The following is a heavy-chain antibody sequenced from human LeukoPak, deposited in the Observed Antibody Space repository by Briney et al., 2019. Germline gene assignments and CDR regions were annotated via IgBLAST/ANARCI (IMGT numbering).Heavy chain of an antibody. CDR2: IWYDGSNK. V-gene: IGHV3-33*01. CDR1: GFTFSSYG. CDR3: ARGNGDYEGGLDY. J-gene: IGHJ4*02. D-gene: IGHD4-17*01. Sequence: GGSLRLSCAASGFTFSSYGMHWVRQAPGKGLEWVAVIWYDGSNKYYADSVKGRFTISRDNSKNTLYLQMNSLRAEDTVVYYCARGNGDYEGGLDYWGQGTLVTVSS.